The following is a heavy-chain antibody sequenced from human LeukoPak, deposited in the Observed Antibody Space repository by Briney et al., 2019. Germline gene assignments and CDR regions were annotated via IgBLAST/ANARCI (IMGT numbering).Heavy chain of an antibody. CDR3: ARAQPAGLYDSSGYYHDY. V-gene: IGHV4-59*01. CDR2: IYYSGST. Sequence: SETLSLTCTVSGGSLSSYYWSWIRQPPGKGLEWIGYIYYSGSTNYNPSLKSRVTISVDTSKNQFSLKLSSVTAADTAVYYCARAQPAGLYDSSGYYHDYWGQGTLVTVSS. J-gene: IGHJ4*02. CDR1: GGSLSSYY. D-gene: IGHD3-22*01.